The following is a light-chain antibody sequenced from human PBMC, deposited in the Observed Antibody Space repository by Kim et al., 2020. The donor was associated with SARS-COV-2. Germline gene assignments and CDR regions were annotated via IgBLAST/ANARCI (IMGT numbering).Light chain of an antibody. V-gene: IGKV1-5*03. Sequence: DIQMTQSPSTLSASVGDRVTITCRASQSISSWLAWYQQKPGKAPKLLIYKASSLESGVPSRFSGSGSGTEFTLTISSLQPDDFATYSCQHYNGYPACGQGTKVYIK. CDR2: KAS. CDR1: QSISSW. J-gene: IGKJ1*01. CDR3: QHYNGYPA.